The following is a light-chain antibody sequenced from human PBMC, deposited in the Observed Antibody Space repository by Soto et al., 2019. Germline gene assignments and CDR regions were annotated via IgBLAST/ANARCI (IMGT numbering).Light chain of an antibody. Sequence: FVLTQPAFVSGSSGPSIAISRTVTSSDVGGYNYVSWYQQLPGKAPKLLISEVSNRHSGVSHRFSGSKSGNTASLTISGLQAEDEADYYCSSYRTGGPFVCGTGPKVTV. CDR3: SSYRTGGPFV. CDR1: SSDVGGYNY. J-gene: IGLJ1*01. CDR2: EVS. V-gene: IGLV2-14*01.